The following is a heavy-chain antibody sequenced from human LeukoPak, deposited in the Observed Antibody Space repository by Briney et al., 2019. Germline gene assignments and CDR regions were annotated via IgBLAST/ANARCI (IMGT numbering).Heavy chain of an antibody. D-gene: IGHD3-10*01. CDR2: IYYSGST. V-gene: IGHV4-59*01. CDR3: ASHYGTYRYYFDY. Sequence: SETLSLTCTVSGGSISSYYWSWIRQPPGKGLEWIGYIYYSGSTNYNPSLKSRVTISVDTSKNQFSLKLSSVTAADTAVYYCASHYGTYRYYFDYWGQGTLVTVSS. CDR1: GGSISSYY. J-gene: IGHJ4*02.